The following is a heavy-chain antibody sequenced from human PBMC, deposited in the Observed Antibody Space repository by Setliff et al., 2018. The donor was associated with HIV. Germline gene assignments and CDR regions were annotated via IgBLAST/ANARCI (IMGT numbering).Heavy chain of an antibody. J-gene: IGHJ4*02. CDR2: ISYTGSP. Sequence: SETLSLTCSVSGGSITSHYWTWIRQPPGKGLEWIGVISYTGSPHYNPSLKSRVTMSLDTSKNQFSLTRSSVTAVDTAVYYCARESVVRGVIRPFDYWGQGTLVTVSS. CDR3: ARESVVRGVIRPFDY. CDR1: GGSITSHY. D-gene: IGHD3-10*01. V-gene: IGHV4-59*11.